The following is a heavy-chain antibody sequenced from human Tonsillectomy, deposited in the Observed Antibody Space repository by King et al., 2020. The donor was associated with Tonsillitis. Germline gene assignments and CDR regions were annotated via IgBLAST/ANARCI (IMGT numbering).Heavy chain of an antibody. CDR1: GYTFTGYY. CDR3: ARGITTLGY. V-gene: IGHV1-2*02. J-gene: IGHJ4*02. CDR2: INPYSGCT. D-gene: IGHD3-16*01. Sequence: QLVQSGAEVKKPGASVKVSCKASGYTFTGYYMHWVRQAPGQGLEWRGWINPYSGCTKLAQKFQGRGTMTRDMSISTAYMELSRLRSVDTAVYYCARGITTLGYWGQGTLITVSS.